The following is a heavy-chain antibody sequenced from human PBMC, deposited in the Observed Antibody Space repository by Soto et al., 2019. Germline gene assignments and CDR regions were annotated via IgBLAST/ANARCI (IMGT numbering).Heavy chain of an antibody. CDR1: GFTFSSYA. CDR3: ARNMDIVAPEGAFDI. D-gene: IGHD5-12*01. V-gene: IGHV3-23*01. CDR2: ISGSDGST. Sequence: EVQLLESGGGLVQPGGSLRLSCAASGFTFSSYAMSWVRQAPGKGLEWVSAISGSDGSTYYADSVKGRFTIARDNSKNTLYLQMNSVRAKDTAVYYCARNMDIVAPEGAFDIWGQGTMVTVSS. J-gene: IGHJ3*02.